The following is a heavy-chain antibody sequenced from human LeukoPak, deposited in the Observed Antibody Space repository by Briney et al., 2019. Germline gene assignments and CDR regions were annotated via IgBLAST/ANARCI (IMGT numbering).Heavy chain of an antibody. CDR1: AGSISSGGYY. D-gene: IGHD3-3*01. CDR2: IYYSGST. Sequence: SETLSLTCTVSAGSISSGGYYWSWIRQHPGKGLEWIGYIYYSGSTYYNPSLKSRVTISVDTSKNQFSLKLSSVTAADTAVYYCARSGIRFLEWLQRLRVNWGTPGYFDYWGQGTLVTVSS. CDR3: ARSGIRFLEWLQRLRVNWGTPGYFDY. J-gene: IGHJ4*02. V-gene: IGHV4-31*03.